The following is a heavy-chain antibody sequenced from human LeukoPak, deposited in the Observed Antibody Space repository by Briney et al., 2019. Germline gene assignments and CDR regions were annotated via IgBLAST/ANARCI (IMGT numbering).Heavy chain of an antibody. J-gene: IGHJ1*01. V-gene: IGHV3-48*02. CDR1: GFTFNYFS. Sequence: GGSLRLSCAASGFTFNYFSVNWVRQAPGKGLEWVSYISSSSNTIYYADSVKGRFTISRDNARNSLYLQMNSLRDEDTAVYYCARDFVYGDSLEYFQDWGQGTLVTVSS. D-gene: IGHD4-17*01. CDR2: ISSSSNTI. CDR3: ARDFVYGDSLEYFQD.